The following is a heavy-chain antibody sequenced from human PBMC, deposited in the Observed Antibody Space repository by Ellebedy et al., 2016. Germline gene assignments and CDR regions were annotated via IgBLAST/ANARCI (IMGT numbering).Heavy chain of an antibody. CDR3: ARGVGSGWFDP. D-gene: IGHD2-15*01. V-gene: IGHV3-71*01. CDR1: GFTFSGHY. CDR2: IRSKAYGGTT. J-gene: IGHJ5*02. Sequence: GESLKISCAVSGFTFSGHYMDWVRQAPGKGLEWVGFIRSKAYGGTTKYAASVEDRFTISRDNSKNTLYLQMNSLRAEDTAVYYCARGVGSGWFDPWGQGTLVTVSS.